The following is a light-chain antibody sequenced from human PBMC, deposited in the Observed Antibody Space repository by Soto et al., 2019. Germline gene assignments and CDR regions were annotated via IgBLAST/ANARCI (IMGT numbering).Light chain of an antibody. J-gene: IGKJ4*01. CDR1: QDINSW. CDR3: QQYNVYPLT. CDR2: AAS. Sequence: DVQMTQSPSSLSASVGDRVTITCRANQDINSWLAWYQQKPGQAPKSLIYAASSLQTGVPSRFSGSESGTDFTLTISSLQPEDSATYYCQQYNVYPLTFGGGTKVEIK. V-gene: IGKV1D-16*01.